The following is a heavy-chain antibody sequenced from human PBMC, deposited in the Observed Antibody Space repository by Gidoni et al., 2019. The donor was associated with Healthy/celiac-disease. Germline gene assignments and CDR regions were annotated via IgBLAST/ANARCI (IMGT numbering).Heavy chain of an antibody. CDR2: IKSKTEGGTT. D-gene: IGHD2-2*01. CDR1: GFNFSNAW. J-gene: IGHJ6*02. Sequence: EVQLVESGGGLVKPGGARRLSGAASGFNFSNAWMRGGRKAPGKGLGWVGRIKSKTEGGTTDYAAPVKGRFPISRDDSKNTLYLQMNSLKTEDTAVYYCTTDSPPAAPGGYYYYYDGMDVWGQGTTVTVSS. V-gene: IGHV3-15*01. CDR3: TTDSPPAAPGGYYYYYDGMDV.